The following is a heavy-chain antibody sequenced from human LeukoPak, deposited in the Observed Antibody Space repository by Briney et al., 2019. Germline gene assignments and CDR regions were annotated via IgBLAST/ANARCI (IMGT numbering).Heavy chain of an antibody. CDR1: GFTFSSYW. CDR3: ARDLFVSSFLLDY. D-gene: IGHD6-13*01. V-gene: IGHV3-74*01. CDR2: ISSDGSST. J-gene: IGHJ4*02. Sequence: GGSLRLSCAASGFTFSSYWMHWVRQAPGKGLAWVSRISSDGSSTSYADSVKGRFTISRDNAKNTLYLQMNSLRAEDTAVYYCARDLFVSSFLLDYWGQGTLVTVSS.